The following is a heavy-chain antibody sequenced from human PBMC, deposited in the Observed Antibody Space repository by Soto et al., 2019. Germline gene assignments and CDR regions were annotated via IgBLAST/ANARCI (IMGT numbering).Heavy chain of an antibody. J-gene: IGHJ2*01. D-gene: IGHD2-15*01. CDR3: VKVFFFQAEDGIRDTVPVSAFLLNRSSDL. Sequence: KGLERFSAISGSSGSTYYADSVKGRFTISRNNLKNTLYLQMNSLRAEDTDVYYCVKVFFFQAEDGIRDTVPVSAFLLNRSSDL. CDR2: ISGSSGST. V-gene: IGHV3-23*01.